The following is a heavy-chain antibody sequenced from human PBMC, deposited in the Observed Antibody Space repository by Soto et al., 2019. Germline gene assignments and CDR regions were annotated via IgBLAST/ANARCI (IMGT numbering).Heavy chain of an antibody. D-gene: IGHD3-9*01. V-gene: IGHV4-31*03. CDR2: IYYSGST. Sequence: SETLSLTCTVSGGSISSGGYYWSWIRQHPGKGLEWIGYIYYSGSTYYNPSLKSRVTISVDTSKNQFSLKLSSVTAADTAVYYCARIKSYYDILTGYYIWFDPWGQGTLVTVSS. CDR3: ARIKSYYDILTGYYIWFDP. J-gene: IGHJ5*02. CDR1: GGSISSGGYY.